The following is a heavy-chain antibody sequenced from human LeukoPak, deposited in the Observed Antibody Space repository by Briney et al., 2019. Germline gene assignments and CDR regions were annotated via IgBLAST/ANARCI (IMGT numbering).Heavy chain of an antibody. D-gene: IGHD1-14*01. V-gene: IGHV3-74*01. CDR3: STGSRHAFDI. CDR2: VNSDGSST. CDR1: GFTFSSYW. J-gene: IGHJ3*02. Sequence: SGGSLRLSCAASGFTFSSYWMHWVRQVPGKGLVWVSRVNSDGSSTRYADSVKGRFTISRDNAKNTLYVQMNSLRAEDTAVYYCSTGSRHAFDIWGRGTMVTVSS.